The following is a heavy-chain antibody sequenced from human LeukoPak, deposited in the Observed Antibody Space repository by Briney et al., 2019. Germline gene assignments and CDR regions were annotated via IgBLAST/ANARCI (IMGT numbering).Heavy chain of an antibody. CDR3: ATDGARGWIF. CDR2: MKDDGRQK. Sequence: PGESLRLSCAASGFTFSSYWMTWIRQAPGKGLEWVANMKDDGRQKYYLESVKGRLTISRDNAKNSVFLQMSSLRPKDTAVYYCATDGARGWIFWGQGTLVTVSS. D-gene: IGHD3-3*01. V-gene: IGHV3-7*01. CDR1: GFTFSSYW. J-gene: IGHJ4*02.